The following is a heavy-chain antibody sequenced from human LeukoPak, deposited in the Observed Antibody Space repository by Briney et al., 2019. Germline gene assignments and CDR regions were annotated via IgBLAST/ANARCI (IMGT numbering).Heavy chain of an antibody. J-gene: IGHJ3*02. CDR3: ARQLSPYAFDI. Sequence: ASVKVSCKASGYTSTAYYMHWVRQAPGQGLEWMGRINPNTGVTNFAQRFQGRVTMTRDTSISTAYLELNRLTSDDMAVYYCARQLSPYAFDIWGQGTVVTVSS. D-gene: IGHD5-18*01. CDR2: INPNTGVT. CDR1: GYTSTAYY. V-gene: IGHV1-2*06.